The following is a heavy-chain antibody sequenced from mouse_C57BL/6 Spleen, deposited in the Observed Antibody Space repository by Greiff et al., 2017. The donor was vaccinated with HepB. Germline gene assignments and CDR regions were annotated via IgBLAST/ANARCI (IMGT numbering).Heavy chain of an antibody. CDR1: GYTFTSYW. V-gene: IGHV1-69*01. J-gene: IGHJ4*01. CDR3: ARSGYDGSSLYAMDY. CDR2: IDPSDSYT. Sequence: QVQLQQPGAELVMPGASVKLSCKASGYTFTSYWMHWVKQRPGQGLEWIGEIDPSDSYTNYNQKFKGKSTLTVDKSSSTAYMQLSSLTSEDSAVYYCARSGYDGSSLYAMDYWGQGTSVTVSS. D-gene: IGHD1-1*01.